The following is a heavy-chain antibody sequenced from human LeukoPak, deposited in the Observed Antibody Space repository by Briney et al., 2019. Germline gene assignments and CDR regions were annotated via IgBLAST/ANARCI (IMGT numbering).Heavy chain of an antibody. CDR3: AKEWKSGSYPYYYYYMDV. CDR1: GFTFSSYG. J-gene: IGHJ6*03. D-gene: IGHD1-26*01. CDR2: IRYDGSNK. V-gene: IGHV3-30*02. Sequence: GGSLRLSCAASGFTFSSYGMHWVRQAPGKGLEWVAFIRYDGSNKYYADSVKGRFTISRDNSKNTLYLQMNSLRAEDTAVYYCAKEWKSGSYPYYYYYMDVWGKGTTVTISS.